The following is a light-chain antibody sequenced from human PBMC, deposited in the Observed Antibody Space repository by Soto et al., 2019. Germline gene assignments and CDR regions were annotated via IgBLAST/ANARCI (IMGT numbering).Light chain of an antibody. CDR3: QQYGSSQYT. CDR1: QSVGGNY. Sequence: EIVLTQSPGTLSLSPGERVILSCRASQSVGGNYVAGYQQKPGQAPSLLINVASTRPTGIPDRFSGSGSGTDFPLTISRLEPEDFAVYHCQQYGSSQYTFGQGTKLEI. V-gene: IGKV3-20*01. CDR2: VAS. J-gene: IGKJ2*01.